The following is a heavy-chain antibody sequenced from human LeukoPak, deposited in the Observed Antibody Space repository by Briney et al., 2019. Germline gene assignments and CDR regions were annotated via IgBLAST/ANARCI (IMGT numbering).Heavy chain of an antibody. J-gene: IGHJ4*02. CDR1: GFTFSSYA. D-gene: IGHD6-13*01. CDR2: ISGSGGST. Sequence: PGASLRLSCAASGFTFSSYAMSWVRQAPGKGLEWVSAISGSGGSTYYADSVKGRFTISRDNARNSLYLQMNSLRAEDTAVYYCASGRQLGYWGQGTLVTVSS. V-gene: IGHV3-23*01. CDR3: ASGRQLGY.